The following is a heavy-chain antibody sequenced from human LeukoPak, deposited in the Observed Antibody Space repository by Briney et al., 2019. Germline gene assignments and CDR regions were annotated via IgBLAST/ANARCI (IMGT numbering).Heavy chain of an antibody. CDR3: AKDDDYDILIIDAFDI. V-gene: IGHV3-9*01. D-gene: IGHD3-9*01. J-gene: IGHJ3*02. Sequence: GGSLRLSCAASGFTFDDYAMHWVRQAPGKGLEWVSGISWNSGSIGYADSVKGRFTIFRDNAKNSLYLQMNSLRAEDTALYYCAKDDDYDILIIDAFDIWGQGTMVTVSS. CDR1: GFTFDDYA. CDR2: ISWNSGSI.